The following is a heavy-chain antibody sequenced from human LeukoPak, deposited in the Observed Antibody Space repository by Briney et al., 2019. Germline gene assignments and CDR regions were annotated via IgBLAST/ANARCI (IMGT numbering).Heavy chain of an antibody. CDR3: ARGPYCSSFSCPYWFDP. CDR1: GYTFTNYD. D-gene: IGHD2-2*01. V-gene: IGHV1-8*01. Sequence: ASAKVSCKASGYTFTNYDINWVRQATGQGLEWMGWMNPNSGNTGYAQKFQGRVTMTRNTSISTAYMELSSLRSEDTAVYYCARGPYCSSFSCPYWFDPWGQGTPVTVSS. J-gene: IGHJ5*02. CDR2: MNPNSGNT.